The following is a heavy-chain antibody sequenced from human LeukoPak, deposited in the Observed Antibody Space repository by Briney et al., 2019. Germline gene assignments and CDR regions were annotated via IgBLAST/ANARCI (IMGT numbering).Heavy chain of an antibody. CDR3: AREGVYDILTGYVY. J-gene: IGHJ4*02. D-gene: IGHD3-9*01. CDR1: GFTFDDYA. V-gene: IGHV3-9*01. CDR2: IYWNSNRI. Sequence: GGSLRLSCATSGFTFDDYAMHWVRQAPGKGLEWVSGIYWNSNRIDYADSVKGRFTISRDNAKNSLYLQMNSLRAEDTAVYYCAREGVYDILTGYVYWGQGTLVTVSS.